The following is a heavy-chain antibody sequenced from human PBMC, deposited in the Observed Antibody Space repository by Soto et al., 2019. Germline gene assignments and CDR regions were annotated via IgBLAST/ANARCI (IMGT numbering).Heavy chain of an antibody. CDR1: GFTFSSYS. Sequence: VGSLRLSCAASGFTFSSYSMNWVRQAPGKGLEWVSSISSSSSYIYYADSVKGRFTISRDNAKNSLYLQMNSLRAEDTAVYYCASGDSSGWYSQFDYWGQGTLVTVSS. D-gene: IGHD6-19*01. J-gene: IGHJ4*02. CDR3: ASGDSSGWYSQFDY. V-gene: IGHV3-21*01. CDR2: ISSSSSYI.